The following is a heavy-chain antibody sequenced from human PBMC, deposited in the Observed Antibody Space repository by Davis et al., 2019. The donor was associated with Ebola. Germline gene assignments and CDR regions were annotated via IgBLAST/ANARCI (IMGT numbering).Heavy chain of an antibody. Sequence: GGSLRLSCAASGFTFSSYAMSWVRQAPGKGLEWVSSISGSGDSTYYAGSVKGRFTISRDNSKNTLYLQMNTLRAEDAAVYYCAGGTRSGWHLEYWGQGTLVTVSS. CDR2: ISGSGDST. CDR3: AGGTRSGWHLEY. CDR1: GFTFSSYA. J-gene: IGHJ4*02. V-gene: IGHV3-23*01. D-gene: IGHD6-19*01.